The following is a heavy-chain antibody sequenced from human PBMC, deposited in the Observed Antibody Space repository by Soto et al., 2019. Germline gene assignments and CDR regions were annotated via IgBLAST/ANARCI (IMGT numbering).Heavy chain of an antibody. J-gene: IGHJ3*02. D-gene: IGHD1-26*01. CDR1: GYTFTSYG. CDR2: ISAYNGNT. Sequence: ASVKVSCKASGYTFTSYGISWVRRAPGQGLEWMGWISAYNGNTNYAQKLQGRVTMTTDTSTSTAYMELRSLRSDDTAVYYCARAPRELPRDAFDIWGQGTMVTVSS. CDR3: ARAPRELPRDAFDI. V-gene: IGHV1-18*04.